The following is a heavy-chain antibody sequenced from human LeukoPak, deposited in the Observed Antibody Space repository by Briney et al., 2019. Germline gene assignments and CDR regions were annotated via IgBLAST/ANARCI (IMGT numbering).Heavy chain of an antibody. CDR3: AQLFYYYYMDV. CDR1: GFTVSSNY. CDR2: FYSTDTT. Sequence: PGGSLRLSCAASGFTVSSNYMSWVRQAPGKGLEWVSLFYSTDTTYYADSVKGRFTISRDNSKNTLYLQMNSLRAEDTAVYYCAQLFYYYYMDVCGNGTTVTVSS. D-gene: IGHD1-1*01. V-gene: IGHV3-53*01. J-gene: IGHJ6*03.